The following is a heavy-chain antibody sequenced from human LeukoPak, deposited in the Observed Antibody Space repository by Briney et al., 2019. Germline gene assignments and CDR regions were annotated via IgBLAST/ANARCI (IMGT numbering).Heavy chain of an antibody. Sequence: GSLRLSCAASGFRFSTYAMSWVRQPPGKGLEWVSGISGSGGKTYYVGSVRGRFTISRDNVKNTLSLQMNSLRAEDTAVYYCARYIVVVTGDNWFDPWGQGTLVTVSS. CDR3: ARYIVVVTGDNWFDP. CDR2: ISGSGGKT. CDR1: GFRFSTYA. D-gene: IGHD2-21*02. J-gene: IGHJ5*02. V-gene: IGHV3-23*01.